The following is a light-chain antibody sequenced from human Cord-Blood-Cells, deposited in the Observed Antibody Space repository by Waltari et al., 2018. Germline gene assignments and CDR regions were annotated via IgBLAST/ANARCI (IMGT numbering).Light chain of an antibody. Sequence: DIVMTQSPDSLAVSLGERATINCKSSRSVLYSSNNKNYLAWYQQKPGQPPKLLIYWASTRESGVPDQFSGSGSGTDFTLTISSLQAEDVAVYYCQQYYSTPLTFGGGTKVEIK. V-gene: IGKV4-1*01. J-gene: IGKJ4*01. CDR3: QQYYSTPLT. CDR2: WAS. CDR1: RSVLYSSNNKNY.